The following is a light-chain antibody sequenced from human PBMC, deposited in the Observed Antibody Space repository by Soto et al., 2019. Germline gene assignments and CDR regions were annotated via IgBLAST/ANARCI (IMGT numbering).Light chain of an antibody. CDR1: SSDVGSYNR. V-gene: IGLV2-18*02. J-gene: IGLJ1*01. CDR2: EVS. CDR3: LSYTSSNSYV. Sequence: QSALTQPPSVSGSPGQSVTISCTGTSSDVGSYNRVSWYQQPPGTAPKLMIYEVSNRPSGVPDRFSGSKSGNTASLTISGLQAGYEADYSCLSYTSSNSYVFGTGTKLTVL.